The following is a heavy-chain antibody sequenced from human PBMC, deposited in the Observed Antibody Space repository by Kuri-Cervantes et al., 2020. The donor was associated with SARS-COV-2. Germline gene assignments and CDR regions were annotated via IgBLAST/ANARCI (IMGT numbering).Heavy chain of an antibody. D-gene: IGHD3-3*02. CDR3: ARHLSHYYYYMDV. CDR2: IRYDGSNK. V-gene: IGHV3-30*02. J-gene: IGHJ6*03. Sequence: GESLKISCAASGFTFSSYGMHWVRQAPGKGLEWVAFIRYDGSNKYYADSVKGRFTISRDNAKNSLYLQMNSLRAEDTAVYYCARHLSHYYYYMDVWGKGTTVTVSS. CDR1: GFTFSSYG.